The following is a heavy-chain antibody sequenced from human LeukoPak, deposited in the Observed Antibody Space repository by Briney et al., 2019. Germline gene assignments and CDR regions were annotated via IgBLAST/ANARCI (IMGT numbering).Heavy chain of an antibody. CDR1: GYTFTSYD. CDR2: INPNSGGT. CDR3: ARSWDRGPFDY. D-gene: IGHD3-10*01. V-gene: IGHV1-2*04. J-gene: IGHJ4*02. Sequence: ASVKVSCKASGYTFTSYDINWVRQAPGQGLEWMGWINPNSGGTNYAQKFQGWVTMTRDTSISTAYMELSRLRSDDTAVYYCARSWDRGPFDYWGQGTLVTVSS.